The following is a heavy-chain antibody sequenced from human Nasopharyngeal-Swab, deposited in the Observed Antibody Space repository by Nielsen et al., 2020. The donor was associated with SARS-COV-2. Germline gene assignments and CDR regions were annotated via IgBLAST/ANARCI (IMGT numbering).Heavy chain of an antibody. CDR3: ARGTYDFQLLCCDY. Sequence: GESLKISCVASGFTFSTYAFHWVRQAPGKGLEWVTFISSDGSNKYYADSVKGRFTISRDNSKNTVYLQVNSLRADDTAVYYCARGTYDFQLLCCDYWGQGTLVTVSS. CDR2: ISSDGSNK. J-gene: IGHJ4*02. V-gene: IGHV3-30-3*01. CDR1: GFTFSTYA. D-gene: IGHD2-2*01.